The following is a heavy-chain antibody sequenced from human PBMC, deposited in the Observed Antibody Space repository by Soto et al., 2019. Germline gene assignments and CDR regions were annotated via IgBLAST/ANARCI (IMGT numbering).Heavy chain of an antibody. J-gene: IGHJ4*02. V-gene: IGHV4-34*01. Sequence: QVQLQQWGAGLLKPSETLSLTCAVYGGSFSGYYWSWIRQPPGKGLEWIGEINHSGSTNYNPSLKSRVTLSVDTSKNQFSLKLSSVTAADTAVYYCARGLDWNDPRRLDYWGQGTLVTVSS. CDR2: INHSGST. D-gene: IGHD1-1*01. CDR1: GGSFSGYY. CDR3: ARGLDWNDPRRLDY.